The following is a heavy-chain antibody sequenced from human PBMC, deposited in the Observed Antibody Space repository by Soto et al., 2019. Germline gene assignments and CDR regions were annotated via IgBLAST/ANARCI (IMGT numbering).Heavy chain of an antibody. D-gene: IGHD3-9*01. CDR1: GYSISSGYY. Sequence: SETLSLTCAVSGYSISSGYYLGWIRQPPWEGLEWIGSIYHSGSTYYNPSLKSRVTISVDTSKNQFSLKLSSVTAADTAVYYCARKGYDILTGYYPDWYFDLWGRGTLVTVSS. J-gene: IGHJ2*01. V-gene: IGHV4-38-2*01. CDR3: ARKGYDILTGYYPDWYFDL. CDR2: IYHSGST.